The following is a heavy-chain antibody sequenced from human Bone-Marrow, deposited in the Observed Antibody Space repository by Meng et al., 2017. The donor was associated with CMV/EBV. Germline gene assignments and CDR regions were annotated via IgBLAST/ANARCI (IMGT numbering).Heavy chain of an antibody. J-gene: IGHJ6*02. Sequence: ASENVSCKASGGTSNNYAVNWVRQAPGQGLEWMGWISAYHTNTNYAETFQGRVTMTTDTFTNTVCMSLRRLKSDDTAVYYGARGGGGHYEGYYLGLDVWALGTAVTVSS. CDR1: GGTSNNYA. CDR3: ARGGGGHYEGYYLGLDV. D-gene: IGHD3-22*01. CDR2: ISAYHTNT. V-gene: IGHV1-18*01.